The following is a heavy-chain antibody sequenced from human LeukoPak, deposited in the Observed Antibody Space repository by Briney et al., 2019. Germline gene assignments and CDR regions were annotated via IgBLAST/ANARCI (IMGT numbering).Heavy chain of an antibody. D-gene: IGHD2-2*01. Sequence: GGSLRLSCAGSGFTFSDYYMSWIRQAPGKGLEWVSYISSSDSTIYYTDSVKGRFTISRDNAKNSLYLQMNSLRADDTAVYYCARAGCSSTSCYELDYWGQGTLVTVSS. CDR1: GFTFSDYY. V-gene: IGHV3-11*04. CDR3: ARAGCSSTSCYELDY. J-gene: IGHJ4*02. CDR2: ISSSDSTI.